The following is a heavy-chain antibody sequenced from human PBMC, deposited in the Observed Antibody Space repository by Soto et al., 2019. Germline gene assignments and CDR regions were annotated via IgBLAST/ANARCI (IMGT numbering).Heavy chain of an antibody. CDR2: ISYSGST. CDR1: GGSISSSAYS. Sequence: SETLSLTCSVSGGSISSSAYSWDWIRQPPGKGLEWIGSISYSGSTYYNPSLNSRVTISVDPSKNQLSLKLSSVTAADTALYYCASSPSSSCYFHYYGMDVWGQGTTVTVSS. D-gene: IGHD6-13*01. J-gene: IGHJ6*02. V-gene: IGHV4-39*01. CDR3: ASSPSSSCYFHYYGMDV.